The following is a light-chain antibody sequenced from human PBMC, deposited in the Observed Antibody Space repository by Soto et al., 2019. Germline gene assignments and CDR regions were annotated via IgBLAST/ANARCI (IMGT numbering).Light chain of an antibody. CDR2: DAS. V-gene: IGKV1-5*01. CDR1: QSISSW. Sequence: DIQMTQSPSTLSASVGDRVAITCRASQSISSWLAWYQQKPGKAPKLLIYDASSLESGVPSRFSGSGSGTEFTLTISCLQSDDFATYYCQQYNSYSFTFGPGTKVDIK. J-gene: IGKJ3*01. CDR3: QQYNSYSFT.